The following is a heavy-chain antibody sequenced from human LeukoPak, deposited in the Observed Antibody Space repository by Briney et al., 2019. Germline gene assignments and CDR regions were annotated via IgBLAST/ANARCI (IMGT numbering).Heavy chain of an antibody. CDR3: ARDLGHYGSGSPY. CDR2: ISYDGSNK. Sequence: PGGSLRLSCAASGFTFSSYAMHWVRQAPGKGLEWAVVISYDGSNKYYADSVKGRFTISRDNAKNSLYLQMNSLRAEDTAVYYCARDLGHYGSGSPYWGRGTLVTVSS. D-gene: IGHD3-10*01. CDR1: GFTFSSYA. V-gene: IGHV3-30-3*01. J-gene: IGHJ4*02.